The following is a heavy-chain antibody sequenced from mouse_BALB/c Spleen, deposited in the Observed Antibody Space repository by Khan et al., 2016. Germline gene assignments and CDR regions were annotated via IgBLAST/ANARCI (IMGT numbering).Heavy chain of an antibody. Sequence: EVKLLESGGGLVHPGGSLKLSCAASGFDFSRYCMSWVRQAPGKGLEWIGEINPDSYTINYTPSLKDKFIISRDNAKNTLYLQMSNVRSEDTALYDSARAGYYGDLAYWGQGTLVTVSA. CDR2: INPDSYTI. D-gene: IGHD1-1*01. V-gene: IGHV4-1*02. CDR1: GFDFSRYC. J-gene: IGHJ3*01. CDR3: ARAGYYGDLAY.